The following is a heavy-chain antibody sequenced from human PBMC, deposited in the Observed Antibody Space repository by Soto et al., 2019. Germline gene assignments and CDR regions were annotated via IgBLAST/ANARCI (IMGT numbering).Heavy chain of an antibody. Sequence: SETLSLTCAVYGGSFSGYYWSWIRQPPGKGLEWIGEINHSGSTNYNPSLKSRVTISVDTSKNQFSLKLSSVTAADTAVYYCARFLRSSSYYYDSSGYKINYYYYGMDVWGQGTTVTVSS. V-gene: IGHV4-34*01. J-gene: IGHJ6*02. CDR2: INHSGST. CDR3: ARFLRSSSYYYDSSGYKINYYYYGMDV. CDR1: GGSFSGYY. D-gene: IGHD3-22*01.